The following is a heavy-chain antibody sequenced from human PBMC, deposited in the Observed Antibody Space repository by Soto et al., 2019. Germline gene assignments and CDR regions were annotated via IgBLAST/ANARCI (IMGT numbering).Heavy chain of an antibody. D-gene: IGHD3-22*01. CDR2: IYYSGST. V-gene: IGHV4-61*01. J-gene: IGHJ5*02. CDR3: ARDKYYDSSGYPPGAVNWLDP. Sequence: SETLSLTCTVSGGSVSSGSYYWSWIRQPPGKGLEWIGYIYYSGSTNYNPSLKSRVTVSVDTSKNQFSLKLSSVTAADTAVYYCARDKYYDSSGYPPGAVNWLDPWGQGTLVTVSS. CDR1: GGSVSSGSYY.